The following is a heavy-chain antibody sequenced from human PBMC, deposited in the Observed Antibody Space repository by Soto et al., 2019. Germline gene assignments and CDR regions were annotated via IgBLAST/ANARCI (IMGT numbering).Heavy chain of an antibody. V-gene: IGHV4-31*03. CDR1: GGSISSGGYY. Sequence: SETLSLTCTVSGGSISSGGYYWSWIRQHPGKGLEWIGYIYYSGSTYYNPSLKSRVTISVDTSKNQFSLKLSSVTAADTAVYYCASGIAAAGTDGVLHYWGQGTLVTVSS. D-gene: IGHD6-13*01. CDR3: ASGIAAAGTDGVLHY. CDR2: IYYSGST. J-gene: IGHJ4*02.